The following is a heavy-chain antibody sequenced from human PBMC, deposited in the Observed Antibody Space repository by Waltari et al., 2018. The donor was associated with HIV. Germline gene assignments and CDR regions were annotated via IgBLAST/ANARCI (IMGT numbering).Heavy chain of an antibody. J-gene: IGHJ6*02. CDR3: ARSAEKQQFSIIHYYYYYPMDV. Sequence: QLRESGRGRVRPGGSLRLSCEASGFTVSDKYLTSVRQSQGRGLEWVSIMYSDGVTRYADFVKGRFTISRDESNNTVFLEMKRLRAEDTAVYYCARSAEKQQFSIIHYYYYYPMDVWGQGTTVTVSS. V-gene: IGHV3-66*01. CDR2: MYSDGVT. CDR1: GFTVSDKY. D-gene: IGHD6-13*01.